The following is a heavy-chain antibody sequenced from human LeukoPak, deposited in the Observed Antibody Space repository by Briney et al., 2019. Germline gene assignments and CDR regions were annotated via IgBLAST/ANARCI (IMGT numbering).Heavy chain of an antibody. J-gene: IGHJ4*02. D-gene: IGHD6-19*01. V-gene: IGHV3-15*01. Sequence: GGSLRLSCAASGFTFSNAWMSWVRQAPGKGLEWVGRIKTKTDGGTTDYAASVKGRFTISRDDSKNTLFLQMNSLKTEDTAVYYCSTDRVSGWDWGQGTLVTVSS. CDR1: GFTFSNAW. CDR2: IKTKTDGGTT. CDR3: STDRVSGWD.